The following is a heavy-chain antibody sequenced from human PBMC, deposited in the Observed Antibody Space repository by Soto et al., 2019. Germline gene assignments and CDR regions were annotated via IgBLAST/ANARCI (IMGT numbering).Heavy chain of an antibody. D-gene: IGHD2-21*01. CDR3: AGSVVAVIAFGYQYYGMEA. Sequence: SVKASCKAAAGTFRSYAMSWVRQAPGQVLEWLGGIIPMFRTPNYAQNFKGRLTITADESTRTAYMELSSLSSEDTAVYYCAGSVVAVIAFGYQYYGMEAWGQGTTVTVSS. J-gene: IGHJ6*02. CDR2: IIPMFRTP. V-gene: IGHV1-69*13. CDR1: AGTFRSYA.